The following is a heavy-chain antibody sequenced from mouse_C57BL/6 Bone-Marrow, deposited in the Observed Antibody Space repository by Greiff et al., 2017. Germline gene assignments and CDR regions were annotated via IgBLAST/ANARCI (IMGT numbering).Heavy chain of an antibody. J-gene: IGHJ1*03. D-gene: IGHD2-4*01. V-gene: IGHV1-55*01. CDR3: ARGEIYYDSWYFDV. CDR2: IYPGSGST. CDR1: GYTFTSYW. Sequence: QVQLQQPGAELVKPGASVKMSCKASGYTFTSYWITWVKQRPGQGLEWIGDIYPGSGSTNYNEKFKSKATLTVDTSSSTAYMHLSSLTSEDSAVYYCARGEIYYDSWYFDVWGTGTTVTVSS.